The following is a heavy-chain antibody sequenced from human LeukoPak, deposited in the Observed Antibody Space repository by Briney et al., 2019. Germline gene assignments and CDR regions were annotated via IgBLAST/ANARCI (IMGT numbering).Heavy chain of an antibody. CDR1: GFTFYDYA. CDR2: ISGDGGST. V-gene: IGHV3-43*02. CDR3: AKVGILTGYWTFDY. J-gene: IGHJ4*02. D-gene: IGHD3-9*01. Sequence: GGSLRLSCAASGFTFYDYAMHWVRQAPGKGLEWVSLISGDGGSTYYADSVKGRFTISRDNSKNSLCLQMNSLRTEDTALYYCAKVGILTGYWTFDYWGQGTLVTVSS.